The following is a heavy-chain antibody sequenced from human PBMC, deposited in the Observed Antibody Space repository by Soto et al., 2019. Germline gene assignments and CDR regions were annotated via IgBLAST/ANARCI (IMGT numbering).Heavy chain of an antibody. D-gene: IGHD2-15*01. Sequence: QITLKESGPTLVKPTQTLTLTCNVSGVSLSTGGVGVGWIRQPPGKALEWLALIYWDDDQRSSPSLKIRLTSTEDTHNKHVLLTKNYVAHWDTATSSCAHMRAAHFHYWGQGTQVTVSS. CDR2: IYWDDDQ. CDR3: AHMRAAHFHY. V-gene: IGHV2-5*02. CDR1: GVSLSTGGVG. J-gene: IGHJ4*02.